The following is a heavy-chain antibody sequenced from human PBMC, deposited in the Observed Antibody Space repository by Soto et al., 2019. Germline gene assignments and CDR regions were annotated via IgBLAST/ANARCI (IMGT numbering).Heavy chain of an antibody. V-gene: IGHV3-30*18. CDR3: AKYKMDYGLFDS. Sequence: QVQLVESGGGVVQPGRSQSLSCSASGFTFSSYGMHWVRQAPGKGLECVAFISYDGFNKYYADSVQGQFTISRDNSQNTLSLQMNSLRPDYTALYYCAKYKMDYGLFDSCGRGTLVTVSS. CDR1: GFTFSSYG. CDR2: ISYDGFNK. J-gene: IGHJ4*02. D-gene: IGHD4-17*01.